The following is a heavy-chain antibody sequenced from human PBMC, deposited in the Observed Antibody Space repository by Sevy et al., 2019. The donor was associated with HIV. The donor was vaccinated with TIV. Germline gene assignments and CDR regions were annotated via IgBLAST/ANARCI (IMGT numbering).Heavy chain of an antibody. CDR2: IKQDGSEK. CDR3: AGGGGGWYYFDY. J-gene: IGHJ4*02. V-gene: IGHV3-7*01. Sequence: GGSLRLSCAASGFTFSSYWMSWVRQAPGKGLEWVANIKQDGSEKYYVDSVKGRFTISRDNAKNSLYLQRNSLRAEDTAVYYCAGGGGGWYYFDYWGQGTLVTVSS. CDR1: GFTFSSYW. D-gene: IGHD3-16*01.